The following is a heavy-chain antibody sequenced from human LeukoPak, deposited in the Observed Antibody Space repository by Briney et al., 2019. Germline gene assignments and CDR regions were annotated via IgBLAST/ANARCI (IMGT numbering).Heavy chain of an antibody. D-gene: IGHD6-13*01. CDR2: IYYSGST. J-gene: IGHJ4*02. CDR1: GGSISSGGYY. Sequence: SETLSLTCTVSGGSISSGGYYWSWIRQHPGKGLEWIGYIYYSGSTNYNPSLKSRVTISVDTSKNQFSLKLSAVTVADTAVYYCARACGDLSRSSRCFDYWGQGTLVTVSS. V-gene: IGHV4-31*03. CDR3: ARACGDLSRSSRCFDY.